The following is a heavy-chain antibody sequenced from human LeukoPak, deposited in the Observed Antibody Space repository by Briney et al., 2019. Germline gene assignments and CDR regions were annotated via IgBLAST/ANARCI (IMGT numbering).Heavy chain of an antibody. V-gene: IGHV3-21*01. D-gene: IGHD2-2*01. CDR2: ISSSSSYI. CDR1: GFTFSSYS. J-gene: IGHJ6*03. Sequence: PGGSLRLSCAASGFTFSSYSMNWVRQAPGKGLEWVSSISSSSSYIYYADSVKGRFTISRDSAKNSLYLQMNSLRAEDTAVYYCARDEYCSSTSCYDSYYYYYMDVWGKGTTVTVSS. CDR3: ARDEYCSSTSCYDSYYYYYMDV.